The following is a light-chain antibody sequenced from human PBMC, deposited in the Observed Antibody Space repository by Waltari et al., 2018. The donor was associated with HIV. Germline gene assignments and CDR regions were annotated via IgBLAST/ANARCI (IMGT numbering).Light chain of an antibody. CDR3: QQYFSVPYT. J-gene: IGKJ2*01. Sequence: VLTHPPDPWPWSVGRTATSNSRSSRVLLYSSDNKTLLAWYQQRPGQRPRLLIYWASIREFGVPDRITGSGSGTDFTLTISSLQPEDVATYYCQQYFSVPYTFGQGTKLEIK. CDR2: WAS. V-gene: IGKV4-1*01. CDR1: RVLLYSSDNKTL.